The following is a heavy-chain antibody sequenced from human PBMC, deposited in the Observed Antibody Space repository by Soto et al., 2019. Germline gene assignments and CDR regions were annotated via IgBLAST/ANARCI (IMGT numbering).Heavy chain of an antibody. Sequence: QVQLVQSGAEVKKPGSSVKVSCKASGGTFSSYTISWVRQAPGQGLEWMGRIIPILGIANYSQKFQGRVTSAADKSTSTAYMERSSLRSEDTAVYYCAREGMRLPPLHYYGMDVWGQGTTVTVSS. CDR3: AREGMRLPPLHYYGMDV. D-gene: IGHD2-8*01. CDR1: GGTFSSYT. CDR2: IIPILGIA. J-gene: IGHJ6*02. V-gene: IGHV1-69*08.